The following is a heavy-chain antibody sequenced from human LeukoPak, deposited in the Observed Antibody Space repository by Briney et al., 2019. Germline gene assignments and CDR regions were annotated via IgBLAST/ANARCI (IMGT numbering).Heavy chain of an antibody. J-gene: IGHJ4*02. V-gene: IGHV3-48*03. CDR3: ARHTSGWGPPFDY. CDR2: ISSSGTII. Sequence: PGGSLRLSCAASGFIFSSYEMTWVRQAPGKGLEWVSYISSSGTIIYYADSVKGRFTISRDNAKNSLYLQMNSLRADDTAVYYCARHTSGWGPPFDYWGQGTLVTVSS. CDR1: GFIFSSYE. D-gene: IGHD6-25*01.